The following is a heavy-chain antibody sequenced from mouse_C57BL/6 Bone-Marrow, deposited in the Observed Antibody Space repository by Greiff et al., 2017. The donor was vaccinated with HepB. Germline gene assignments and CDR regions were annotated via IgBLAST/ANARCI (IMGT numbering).Heavy chain of an antibody. CDR3: ARDSTGGDYAMDY. CDR1: GYTFTSYW. Sequence: QVQLQQPGAELVKPGASVKLSCKASGYTFTSYWMHWVKQRPGQGLEWIGMIHPNSGSTNYNEKFKSKATLTVDKSSITAYMQLSSLTSEDSAVYYCARDSTGGDYAMDYWGQGTSVTVSS. V-gene: IGHV1-64*01. J-gene: IGHJ4*01. CDR2: IHPNSGST. D-gene: IGHD4-1*02.